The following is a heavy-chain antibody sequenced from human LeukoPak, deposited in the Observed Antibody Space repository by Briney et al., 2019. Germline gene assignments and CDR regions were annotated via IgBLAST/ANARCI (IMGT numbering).Heavy chain of an antibody. D-gene: IGHD1-26*01. CDR3: ARGWIYSFAY. CDR1: GDSVSSNNAA. CDR2: TNYRSKWYN. J-gene: IGHJ4*02. V-gene: IGHV6-1*01. Sequence: SQTLSVTCAISGDSVSSNNAAWNWIRQSPSRGLEWLGRTNYRSKWYNDYALSMKGRITINADTSRNQFSLHLNSVTPEDTAVYYCARGWIYSFAYWGQGTLVTVSS.